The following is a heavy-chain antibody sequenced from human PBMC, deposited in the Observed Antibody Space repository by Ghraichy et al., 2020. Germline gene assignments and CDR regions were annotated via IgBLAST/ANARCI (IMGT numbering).Heavy chain of an antibody. CDR1: GFTFSSYA. D-gene: IGHD6-13*01. CDR2: ISGSGGST. CDR3: AKVGLRGGQQLVYMRGFFDY. Sequence: GGSLRLSCAASGFTFSSYAMSWVRQAPGKGLEWVSAISGSGGSTYYADSVKGRFTISRDNSKNTLYLQMNSLRAEDTAVYYCAKVGLRGGQQLVYMRGFFDYWGQGTLVTVSS. V-gene: IGHV3-23*01. J-gene: IGHJ4*02.